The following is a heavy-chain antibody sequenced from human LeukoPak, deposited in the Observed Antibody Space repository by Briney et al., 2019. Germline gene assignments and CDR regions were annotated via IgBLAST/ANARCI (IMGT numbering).Heavy chain of an antibody. D-gene: IGHD3-3*01. CDR3: ARDTSYYDFWSGYQPRYYFDY. J-gene: IGHJ4*02. Sequence: GGSLRLSCAASGFTFSSYAMHWVRQAPGKGLEYVSAISSNGGSTYYANSVKGRFTISRDNSKNTLYLQMGSLRAEDMAVYYCARDTSYYDFWSGYQPRYYFDYWGQGTLVTVSS. V-gene: IGHV3-64*01. CDR1: GFTFSSYA. CDR2: ISSNGGST.